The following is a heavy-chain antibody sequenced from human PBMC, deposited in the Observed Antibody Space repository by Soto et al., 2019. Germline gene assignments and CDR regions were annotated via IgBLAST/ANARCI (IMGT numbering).Heavy chain of an antibody. Sequence: EVQLLESGGGLVQPGGSLRLSCAASGFTFSSYAMSWVRQAPGKGLEWVSAISGSGGSTYYADSVKGRFTISRDNSKNTLYLQMNSLRAEDTAVYYCAKAEGYCSSTSCSRRNYFDYWCQGTLVTVSS. V-gene: IGHV3-23*01. J-gene: IGHJ4*02. CDR2: ISGSGGST. CDR3: AKAEGYCSSTSCSRRNYFDY. D-gene: IGHD2-2*01. CDR1: GFTFSSYA.